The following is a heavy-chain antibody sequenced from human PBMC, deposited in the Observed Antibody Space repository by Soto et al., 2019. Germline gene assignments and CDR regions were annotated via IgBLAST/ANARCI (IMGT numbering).Heavy chain of an antibody. D-gene: IGHD6-19*01. CDR3: ARKYAVAGTPNHYYYGMDV. CDR2: INAGNGNT. V-gene: IGHV1-3*01. J-gene: IGHJ6*02. CDR1: GYTFTSYA. Sequence: GASVKVSCKASGYTFTSYAMHWVRQAPGQRLEWMGWINAGNGNTKYSQKFQGRVTITRDTSASTAYMELSSLRSEDTAVYYCARKYAVAGTPNHYYYGMDVWGQGTTVTVSS.